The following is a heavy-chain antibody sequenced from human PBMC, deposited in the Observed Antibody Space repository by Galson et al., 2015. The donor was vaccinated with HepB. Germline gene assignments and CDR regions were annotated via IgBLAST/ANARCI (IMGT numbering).Heavy chain of an antibody. CDR1: GFTFSDSA. CDR3: TRHDMIKLGGVIAYDYYYGMDV. Sequence: SLRLSCAASGFTFSDSAIHWVRQASGKGLEWVGRIRSKTNNYATAYAASVKGRFTISRDDSKNTAYLQMNSLKTEDTAVYYCTRHDMIKLGGVIAYDYYYGMDVWGQGTTVTVS. D-gene: IGHD3-16*02. CDR2: IRSKTNNYAT. J-gene: IGHJ6*02. V-gene: IGHV3-73*01.